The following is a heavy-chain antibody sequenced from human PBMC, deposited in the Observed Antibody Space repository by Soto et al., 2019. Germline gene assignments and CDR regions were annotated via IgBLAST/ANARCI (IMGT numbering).Heavy chain of an antibody. J-gene: IGHJ4*02. V-gene: IGHV4-59*08. CDR2: IFYSGNT. CDR3: SRHRAGYYFDL. CDR1: GGAISNYY. Sequence: QVQLQESGPGLVKPSETLSLTCTVSGGAISNYYWNWIRQPPGKGLEWLGYIFYSGNTNYNPSLKSRIPISIGTAPHPFSLELTPWTGAETAVDFGSRHRAGYYFDLWGQGTLVTVSS.